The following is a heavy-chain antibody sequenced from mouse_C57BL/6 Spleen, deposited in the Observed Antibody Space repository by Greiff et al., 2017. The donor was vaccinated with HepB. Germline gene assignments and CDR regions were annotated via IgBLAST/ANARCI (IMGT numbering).Heavy chain of an antibody. J-gene: IGHJ4*01. CDR1: GFTFSDFY. CDR2: SRNKANDYTT. Sequence: EVMLVESGGGLVQSGRSLRLSCATSGFTFSDFYMEWVRQAPGKGLEWIAASRNKANDYTTEYSASVKGRFIVSRDTSQSILYLQMNALRAEDTAIYYCARDAVRGAMDYWGQGTSVTVSS. V-gene: IGHV7-1*01. CDR3: ARDAVRGAMDY.